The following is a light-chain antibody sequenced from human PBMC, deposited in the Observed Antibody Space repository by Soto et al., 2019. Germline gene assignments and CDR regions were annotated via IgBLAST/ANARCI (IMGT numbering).Light chain of an antibody. CDR2: EVV. V-gene: IGLV2-8*01. J-gene: IGLJ1*01. CDR1: KNDIGVYDF. CDR3: KSYAGSNTDV. Sequence: QSALTQPPSASGSHGQSVTISCTGTKNDIGVYDFVSWYQHHPGKAPRLIIYEVVQRPSGVPDRFSGSKSGNTASLTVSGLQAADEADYFCKSYAGSNTDVFGSGTKGTVL.